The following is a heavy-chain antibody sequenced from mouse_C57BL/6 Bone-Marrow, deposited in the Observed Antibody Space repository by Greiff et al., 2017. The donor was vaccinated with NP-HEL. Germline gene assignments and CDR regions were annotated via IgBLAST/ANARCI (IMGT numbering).Heavy chain of an antibody. CDR1: GIDFSRYW. CDR3: ARLITTVVAFYAMDY. V-gene: IGHV4-1*01. J-gene: IGHJ4*01. D-gene: IGHD1-1*01. Sequence: DVQLVESGGSLVQPGGSLKLSCAASGIDFSRYWMSWVRRAPGKGLEWIGEINPDSSTINYAPSLKDKFIISRDNAKNTLYLQMSKVRSEDTALYYCARLITTVVAFYAMDYWGQGTSVTVSS. CDR2: INPDSSTI.